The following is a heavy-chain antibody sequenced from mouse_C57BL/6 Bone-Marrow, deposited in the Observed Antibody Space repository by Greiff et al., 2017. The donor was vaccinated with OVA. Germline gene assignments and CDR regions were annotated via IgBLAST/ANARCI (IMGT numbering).Heavy chain of an antibody. J-gene: IGHJ2*01. CDR2: IHPSDSDT. CDR1: GYTFTSYW. Sequence: QVQLQQPGAELVKPGASVKVSCKASGYTFTSYWMHWVKQRPGQGLEWIGRIHPSDSDTNYNQKFKGTATLTVDKSSSTAYMQLSSLTSEDSAVYDFAIDVYYDGSSPDYWGQGTTLTVSS. V-gene: IGHV1-74*01. D-gene: IGHD1-1*01. CDR3: AIDVYYDGSSPDY.